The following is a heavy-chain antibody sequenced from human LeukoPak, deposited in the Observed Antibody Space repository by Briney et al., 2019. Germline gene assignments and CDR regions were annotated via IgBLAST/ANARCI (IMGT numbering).Heavy chain of an antibody. CDR3: AREEGFDY. J-gene: IGHJ4*02. V-gene: IGHV3-48*01. CDR2: ISSTSNII. Sequence: PGGSLRLSCAASGFTFSSYNMNWVRQAPGKGLEWVSFISSTSNIIYYADSVKGRFTISRDNAKNSLYLQMNSLRAGDTAAYYCAREEGFDYWGQGTLVTVSS. CDR1: GFTFSSYN.